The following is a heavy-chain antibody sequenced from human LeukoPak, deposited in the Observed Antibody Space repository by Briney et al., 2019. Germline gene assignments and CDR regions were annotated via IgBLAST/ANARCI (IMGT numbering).Heavy chain of an antibody. V-gene: IGHV4-30-2*01. CDR1: GGSISSGGYY. Sequence: SETLSLTCAVSGGSISSGGYYWSWIRQPPGKGLEWIGYIYHSGSTYYNPSLKSRVTISVDRSKNQFSLKLSSVTAADTAVYYCARDLRWRHYGSGSSPGGMDVWGQGTTVTVSS. CDR2: IYHSGST. CDR3: ARDLRWRHYGSGSSPGGMDV. D-gene: IGHD3-10*01. J-gene: IGHJ6*02.